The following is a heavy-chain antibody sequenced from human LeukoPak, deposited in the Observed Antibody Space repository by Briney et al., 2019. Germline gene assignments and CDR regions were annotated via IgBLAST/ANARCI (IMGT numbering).Heavy chain of an antibody. J-gene: IGHJ4*02. D-gene: IGHD3-22*01. CDR3: ARGTYYYDSSRYYFDY. CDR1: GGSISSYY. V-gene: IGHV4-4*07. Sequence: SETLSLTCTVSGGSISSYYWSWIRQPAGKGLEWIWRIYTSGSTNYNPSLKSRVTMSVDTSKNQFSLNLSSVTAADTAVYYCARGTYYYDSSRYYFDYWGQGTLVTVSS. CDR2: IYTSGST.